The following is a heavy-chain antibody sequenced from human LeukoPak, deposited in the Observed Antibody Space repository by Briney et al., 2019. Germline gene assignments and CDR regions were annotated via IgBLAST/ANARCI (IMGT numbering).Heavy chain of an antibody. Sequence: GGPLRLSCAASGFTFSSYSMNWVRQAPGKGLEWVSYISSSSSTIYYADSVKGRFTISRDNSKNSLYLHMNSLRTEDTALYYCAKDKRRDGYPSFDYWGQGTLVTVSS. CDR3: AKDKRRDGYPSFDY. D-gene: IGHD5-24*01. J-gene: IGHJ4*02. V-gene: IGHV3-48*04. CDR1: GFTFSSYS. CDR2: ISSSSSTI.